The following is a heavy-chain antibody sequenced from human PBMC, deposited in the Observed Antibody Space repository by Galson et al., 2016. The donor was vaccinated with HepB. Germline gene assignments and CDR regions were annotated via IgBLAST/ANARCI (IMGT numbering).Heavy chain of an antibody. CDR3: ATYNVSLGDYNAFDF. J-gene: IGHJ4*02. Sequence: SVKVSCKASGYHFLNYGISWVRQAPGQGLEWMGWISTYNGNRNTAKKVHDRLTMTTDTYTGTAYMELTSLTSADTAVYYFATYNVSLGDYNAFDFWGQGTLVTVSS. V-gene: IGHV1-18*01. CDR1: GYHFLNYG. D-gene: IGHD4-17*01. CDR2: ISTYNGNR.